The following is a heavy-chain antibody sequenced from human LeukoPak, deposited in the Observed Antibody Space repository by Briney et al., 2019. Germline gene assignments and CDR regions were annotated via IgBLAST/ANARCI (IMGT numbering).Heavy chain of an antibody. CDR2: ISGSGGST. D-gene: IGHD3-10*01. V-gene: IGHV3-23*01. J-gene: IGHJ4*02. CDR1: GFTFSSYA. Sequence: GGSLRLPCAASGFTFSSYAMSWVRQAPGKGLEWVSAISGSGGSTYYADSVKGRFTISRDNSKNTLYLQMNSLRAEDTAVYYCAKRQTPSTVVRGVIFDYWGQGTLVTVSS. CDR3: AKRQTPSTVVRGVIFDY.